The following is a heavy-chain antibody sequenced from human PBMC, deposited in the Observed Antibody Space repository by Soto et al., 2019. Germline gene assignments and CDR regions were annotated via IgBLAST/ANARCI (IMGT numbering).Heavy chain of an antibody. Sequence: QVQLQESGPGLVNPSQTLSLTCTVSGGSISSGGYYWSWIRQHPGKGLEWIGYIYYSGSTYYNPSLKSRVTISVDTSKNPFSLKLSSVTAADTAVYYCARDTYDYVWGKTPSWGQGTLVTVSS. CDR1: GGSISSGGYY. CDR2: IYYSGST. CDR3: ARDTYDYVWGKTPS. D-gene: IGHD3-16*01. J-gene: IGHJ4*02. V-gene: IGHV4-31*03.